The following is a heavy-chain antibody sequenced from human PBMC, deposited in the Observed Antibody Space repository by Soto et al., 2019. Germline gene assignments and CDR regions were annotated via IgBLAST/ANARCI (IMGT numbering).Heavy chain of an antibody. V-gene: IGHV1-8*01. Sequence: QVQLVQSGAEVKKPGASVKVSCKASGYTFTSYDINWVRQATGQGLEWMGWMNPNSGNTGYAQKFQGRVTMTRNTSISTAYMELSSLRSEDAAVYYCARWYQPLNWFDPWGQGTLVTVSS. CDR3: ARWYQPLNWFDP. CDR1: GYTFTSYD. J-gene: IGHJ5*02. D-gene: IGHD2-2*01. CDR2: MNPNSGNT.